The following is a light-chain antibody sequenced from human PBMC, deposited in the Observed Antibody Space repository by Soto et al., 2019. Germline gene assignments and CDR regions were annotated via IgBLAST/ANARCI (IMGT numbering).Light chain of an antibody. CDR1: QSISGY. Sequence: DIQMTQSPSSLSASVGDRVTITCRSSQSISGYLNWYQQKPGTAPKLLIYAAINLQTGVPSRFSGRGSGTDFTLTISSLQPEDFATYYCQQSYSTPWTFGQGTKVEIK. J-gene: IGKJ1*01. V-gene: IGKV1-39*01. CDR3: QQSYSTPWT. CDR2: AAI.